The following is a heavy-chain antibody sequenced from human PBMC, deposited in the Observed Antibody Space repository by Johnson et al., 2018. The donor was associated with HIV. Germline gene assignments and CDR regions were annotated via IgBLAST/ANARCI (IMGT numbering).Heavy chain of an antibody. J-gene: IGHJ3*02. Sequence: QMLLVESGGGVVRPGGSLRLSCAASGFTFDDYGLSCVRQAPGKGLEWVAVISYDGSKKYYADSVKGRFTISRDNSKNTLYLQMNSLRDEDTAVYYCASVHGIAVVDAFDIWGQGTMVTVSS. D-gene: IGHD6-19*01. CDR3: ASVHGIAVVDAFDI. CDR1: GFTFDDYG. V-gene: IGHV3-30*03. CDR2: ISYDGSKK.